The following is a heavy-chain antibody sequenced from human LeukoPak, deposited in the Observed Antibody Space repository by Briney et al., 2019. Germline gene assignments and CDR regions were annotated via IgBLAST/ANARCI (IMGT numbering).Heavy chain of an antibody. CDR2: IYPGDSDT. D-gene: IGHD1-14*01. CDR3: ARPLKPPTHLDAFDI. CDR1: GYSFATYW. V-gene: IGHV5-51*01. Sequence: GESLNISCKGSGYSFATYWIGWVRQMPGKGLEWMGIIYPGDSDTKYSPSFQGQVTISADKSISTAYLQWSSLKASDTAMYYCARPLKPPTHLDAFDIWGQGTMVTVSS. J-gene: IGHJ3*02.